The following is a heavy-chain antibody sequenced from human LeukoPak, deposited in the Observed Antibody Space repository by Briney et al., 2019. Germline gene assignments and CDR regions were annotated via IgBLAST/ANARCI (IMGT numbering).Heavy chain of an antibody. CDR2: TYYRSQQWHS. CDR3: GRETDFGVVTN. J-gene: IGHJ4*02. CDR1: GDSVSSNGAS. Sequence: SQTLSLTCAISGDSVSSNGASWNWIRESPSRGLEWLGRTYYRSQQWHSDYAPSVKGRITLNPDTSKNQFSLQLNSVTPEDTAVYYCGRETDFGVVTNWGQGTLVTVSS. D-gene: IGHD3-3*01. V-gene: IGHV6-1*01.